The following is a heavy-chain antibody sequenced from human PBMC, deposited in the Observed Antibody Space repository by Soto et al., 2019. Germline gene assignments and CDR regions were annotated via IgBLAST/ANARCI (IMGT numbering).Heavy chain of an antibody. J-gene: IGHJ4*01. CDR3: AKGSEFSNSYTLDFYC. D-gene: IGHD6-6*01. CDR2: ISGNGGST. CDR1: GFTFSSYP. Sequence: GGSLSLSCAASGFTFSSYPMSRVRQASGRGLEWVSIISGNGGSTYYAASVKGRFTISRDNTKNTLYLQMDSLTAEDTAVYYCAKGSEFSNSYTLDFYCWGRGALVAASS. V-gene: IGHV3-23*01.